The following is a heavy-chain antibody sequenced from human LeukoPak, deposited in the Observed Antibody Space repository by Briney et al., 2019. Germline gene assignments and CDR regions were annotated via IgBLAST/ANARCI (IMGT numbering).Heavy chain of an antibody. CDR2: IYHSGRT. CDR1: GYSISSGYY. J-gene: IGHJ6*03. D-gene: IGHD5-12*01. V-gene: IGHV4-38-2*02. Sequence: SETLSLTCTVSGYSISSGYYWGWIRQPPGKGLEWIGSIYHSGRTFYNPSLKSRVTISVDTSKNQFSLKLTSVTAADTAVYYCARYSGYPHYYYYYYMDVWGKGTTVTVPS. CDR3: ARYSGYPHYYYYYYMDV.